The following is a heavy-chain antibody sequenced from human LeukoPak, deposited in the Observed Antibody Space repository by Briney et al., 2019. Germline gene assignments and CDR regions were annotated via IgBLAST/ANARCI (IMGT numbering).Heavy chain of an antibody. CDR2: ISSGGDTI. D-gene: IGHD2-15*01. Sequence: GGSLRLSCAASGFTFSDYYMSWIRQAPGKGPEWISYISSGGDTIFYADSVKGRFAISRDNAKNSLYLQLNSLRAEDTAVYYCERVVYCSGGTCHIFAFDIWGQGTKVTVSA. V-gene: IGHV3-11*01. CDR3: ERVVYCSGGTCHIFAFDI. CDR1: GFTFSDYY. J-gene: IGHJ3*02.